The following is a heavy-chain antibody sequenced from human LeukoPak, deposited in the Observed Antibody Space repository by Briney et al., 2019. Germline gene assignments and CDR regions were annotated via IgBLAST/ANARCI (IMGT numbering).Heavy chain of an antibody. D-gene: IGHD2-15*01. J-gene: IGHJ4*02. V-gene: IGHV4-59*08. Sequence: PSETLSLTCTVSGGSISNYYWSWIRQPPGKGLEWIGYIYYSGSTNYNPSLKSRLTISVDTPKNHLSLRLTSVTAADTAVYYCARHSETCSGGSCFLDYFDYWGQGTLVTVSS. CDR3: ARHSETCSGGSCFLDYFDY. CDR2: IYYSGST. CDR1: GGSISNYY.